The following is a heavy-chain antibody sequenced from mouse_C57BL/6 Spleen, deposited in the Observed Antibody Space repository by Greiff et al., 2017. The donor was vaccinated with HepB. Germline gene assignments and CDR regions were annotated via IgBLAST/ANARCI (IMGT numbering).Heavy chain of an antibody. Sequence: EVQLQQSGPELVKPGASVKIPCKASGYTFTDYNMDWVKQSHGKSLEWIGDINPNNGGTIYNQKFKGKATLTVDKSSSTAYMKLRSLTSEDTAVYYCARSHYYGSSYLYYAMDYWGQGTSVTVSS. D-gene: IGHD1-1*01. V-gene: IGHV1-18*01. CDR3: ARSHYYGSSYLYYAMDY. J-gene: IGHJ4*01. CDR2: INPNNGGT. CDR1: GYTFTDYN.